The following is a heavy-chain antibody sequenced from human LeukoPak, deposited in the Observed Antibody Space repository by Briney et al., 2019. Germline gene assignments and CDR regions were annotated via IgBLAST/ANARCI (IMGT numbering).Heavy chain of an antibody. Sequence: GASVKVSCKTSGYSENFYGITWVRQVAGQGLEWMGWISAQHGQSEYAPKSQDRVTMTTDTYTNTAYMELRSLRSDDTAVYYCARAYYYDSSGYYPLDYWGQGTLVTVSS. CDR2: ISAQHGQS. V-gene: IGHV1-18*01. J-gene: IGHJ4*02. CDR1: GYSENFYG. CDR3: ARAYYYDSSGYYPLDY. D-gene: IGHD3-22*01.